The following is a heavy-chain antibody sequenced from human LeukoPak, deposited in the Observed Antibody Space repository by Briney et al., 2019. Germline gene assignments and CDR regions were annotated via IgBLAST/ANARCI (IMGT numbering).Heavy chain of an antibody. CDR2: IYTSGST. V-gene: IGHV4-4*07. D-gene: IGHD6-13*01. CDR1: GGFISNYS. Sequence: SETLSLTCTVSGGFISNYSWSWIRQDAGKGLEWIGRIYTSGSTNYNPSLKSRVTMSVDTSKNQFSLNLSSVTAADTAVYYCARGVASTGIGWFDPWGQGTLVTVSS. CDR3: ARGVASTGIGWFDP. J-gene: IGHJ5*02.